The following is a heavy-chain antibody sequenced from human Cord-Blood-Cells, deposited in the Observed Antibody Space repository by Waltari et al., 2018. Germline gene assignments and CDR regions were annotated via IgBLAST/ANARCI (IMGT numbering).Heavy chain of an antibody. J-gene: IGHJ4*02. V-gene: IGHV3-33*01. CDR3: ARDRGGSSWYDY. D-gene: IGHD6-13*01. CDR2: IWYDGSNK. CDR1: GFTFSSYG. Sequence: QVQLVESGGGVVQPGRSLRLSCAASGFTFSSYGMHWVRQAPGKGLEWVAVIWYDGSNKYYADSVKGRFTISRDNSKNTLYLQMNSLRAEDTAVYYCARDRGGSSWYDYWGQGTLVTVSS.